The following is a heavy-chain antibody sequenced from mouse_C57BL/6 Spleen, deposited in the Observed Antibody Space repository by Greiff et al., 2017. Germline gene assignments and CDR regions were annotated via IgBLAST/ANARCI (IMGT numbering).Heavy chain of an antibody. Sequence: EVQLQQSGAELVKPGASVKLSCTASGFNIKDYYMHWVKQRTEQGLEWIGRFDPEDGETKYAPKFQGKATITADTSSNTAYLQLSSLTSEDTDVYYCARGGNYEAMGYWRQGTSVTVSS. CDR2: FDPEDGET. CDR1: GFNIKDYY. CDR3: ARGGNYEAMGY. V-gene: IGHV14-2*01. J-gene: IGHJ4*01. D-gene: IGHD2-1*01.